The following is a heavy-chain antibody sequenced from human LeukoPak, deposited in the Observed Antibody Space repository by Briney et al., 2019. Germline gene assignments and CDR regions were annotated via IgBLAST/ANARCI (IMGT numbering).Heavy chain of an antibody. Sequence: PSETLPLTCTVSGGSISSYYWSWIRQPPGKGLEWIGYIYYSGSTNYNPSLKSRVTISVDTSKNQFSLKLSSVTAADTAVYYCARTGYSYGRDAFDIWGQGTMVTVSS. CDR2: IYYSGST. V-gene: IGHV4-59*01. J-gene: IGHJ3*02. D-gene: IGHD5-18*01. CDR1: GGSISSYY. CDR3: ARTGYSYGRDAFDI.